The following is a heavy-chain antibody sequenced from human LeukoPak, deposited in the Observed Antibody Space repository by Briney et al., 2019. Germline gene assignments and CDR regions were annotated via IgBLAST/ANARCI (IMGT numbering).Heavy chain of an antibody. CDR3: ARDRDYYDSSGYYYGMDV. V-gene: IGHV3-66*02. Sequence: GGSLRLSCAASGFAVSSNYMSWVRQAPGKGLEWVSVIYSGGSTYYADSVKGRFTISRDNSKNTLYLQMNSLRAEDTAVYYCARDRDYYDSSGYYYGMDVWGQGTTVTVSS. D-gene: IGHD3-22*01. CDR1: GFAVSSNY. CDR2: IYSGGST. J-gene: IGHJ6*02.